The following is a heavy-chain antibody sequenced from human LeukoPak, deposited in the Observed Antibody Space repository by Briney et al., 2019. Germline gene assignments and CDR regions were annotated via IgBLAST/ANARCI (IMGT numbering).Heavy chain of an antibody. CDR3: AGAYSAYDPFDY. CDR2: IYSDGSRT. J-gene: IGHJ4*02. V-gene: IGHV3-74*01. Sequence: GGSLRLSGAASGFTFSSYWMHWVRQGPGKGLVWVSRIYSDGSRTTYADSVRGRFTISRDNAKNTVHLQMNSLRVEDTAIYFCAGAYSAYDPFDYWGQGILVTVSS. D-gene: IGHD5-12*01. CDR1: GFTFSSYW.